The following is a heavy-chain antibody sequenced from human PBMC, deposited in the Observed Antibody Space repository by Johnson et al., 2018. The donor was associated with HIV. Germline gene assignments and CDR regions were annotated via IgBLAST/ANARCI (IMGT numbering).Heavy chain of an antibody. Sequence: VQLVESGGGVVQPGGSLRLSCAASGFSFSSYGMYWVRQAPGKGLEWVAFIRYDGSIKYYADSVKGLFPISRDTSKNTMYLKMNGLRAEDTAVYYCAKWGTITGTTGVFDIWGQGTMVTVSS. D-gene: IGHD1-7*01. CDR1: GFSFSSYG. CDR2: IRYDGSIK. V-gene: IGHV3-30*02. J-gene: IGHJ3*02. CDR3: AKWGTITGTTGVFDI.